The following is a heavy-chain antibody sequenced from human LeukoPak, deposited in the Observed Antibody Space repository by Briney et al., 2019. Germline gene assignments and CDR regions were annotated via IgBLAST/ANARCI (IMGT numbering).Heavy chain of an antibody. V-gene: IGHV3-33*01. J-gene: IGHJ4*02. CDR1: GFTLSSHG. CDR2: IWYDGSHK. Sequence: GGSLRLSCAASGFTLSSHGMHWVRHAPGKGLEWVAVIWYDGSHKYYADSVKGRFTISRDNSKNTLYLQMNSLRAEDTAVYYCARDAGRYFDWLGYWGQGTLVTVSS. D-gene: IGHD3-9*01. CDR3: ARDAGRYFDWLGY.